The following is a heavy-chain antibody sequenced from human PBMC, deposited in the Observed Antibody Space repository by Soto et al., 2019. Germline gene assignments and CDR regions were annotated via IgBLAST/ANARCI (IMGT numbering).Heavy chain of an antibody. Sequence: TSETLSLTCAVSGGSISSGGYSWSWIRQPPGKGLEWIGYIYHSGSTYYNPPLKSRVTISVDRSKNQFSLKLSSVTAADTAVYYCAIVDGGVYSSSPRAARWFDPWGQGTLVTVSS. D-gene: IGHD6-6*01. V-gene: IGHV4-30-2*01. J-gene: IGHJ5*02. CDR3: AIVDGGVYSSSPRAARWFDP. CDR1: GGSISSGGYS. CDR2: IYHSGST.